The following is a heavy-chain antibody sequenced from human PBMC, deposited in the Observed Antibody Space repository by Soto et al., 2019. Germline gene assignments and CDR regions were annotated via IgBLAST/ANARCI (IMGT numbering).Heavy chain of an antibody. D-gene: IGHD4-4*01. Sequence: GGSLRLSCAASGFTFSSYAMHWVRQAPGKGLEWVAVISYDGSNKYYADSVKGRFTISRDNSKNTLYLQMNSLRAEDTAVYYCARDGVTMGVGVLDPWGQGTLVTVSS. J-gene: IGHJ5*02. V-gene: IGHV3-30-3*01. CDR1: GFTFSSYA. CDR3: ARDGVTMGVGVLDP. CDR2: ISYDGSNK.